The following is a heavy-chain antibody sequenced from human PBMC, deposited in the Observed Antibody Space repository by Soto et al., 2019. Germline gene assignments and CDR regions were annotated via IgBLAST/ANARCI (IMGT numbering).Heavy chain of an antibody. Sequence: ASVKVACKASGYTFTGYYMHWVRQAPGQGLERMGWINPTSGGTNYAQKFQGRVTMTRDTSISTAYMELSRLRSDDTAVYYCARDWGDLVLKPHLFDYWGQGTLVAVSS. CDR1: GYTFTGYY. D-gene: IGHD2-8*01. V-gene: IGHV1-2*02. J-gene: IGHJ4*02. CDR2: INPTSGGT. CDR3: ARDWGDLVLKPHLFDY.